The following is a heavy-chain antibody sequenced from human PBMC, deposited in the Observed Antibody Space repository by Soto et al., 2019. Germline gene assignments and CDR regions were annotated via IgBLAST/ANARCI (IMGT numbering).Heavy chain of an antibody. CDR2: IRSKANSYAT. CDR3: SRQALQYCGGDCYLLPYFDL. CDR1: GFTFSGSA. J-gene: IGHJ2*01. Sequence: EVQLVESGGGLVQPGGSLKLSCAASGFTFSGSAMHWVRQASGKGLEWVGRIRSKANSYATAYAASVKGRFTISRDDSKNTAYLQMNSLKTEDTAVYNCSRQALQYCGGDCYLLPYFDLWGRGTLVTVSS. V-gene: IGHV3-73*02. D-gene: IGHD2-21*02.